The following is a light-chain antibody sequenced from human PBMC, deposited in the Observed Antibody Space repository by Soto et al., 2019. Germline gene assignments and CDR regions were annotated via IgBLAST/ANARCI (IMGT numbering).Light chain of an antibody. CDR1: SSDVGGYNY. V-gene: IGLV2-14*01. CDR2: DVS. J-gene: IGLJ1*01. Sequence: QSVLTQPASVSGSPGQSITISCTGTSSDVGGYNYVSWYQQHPGKAPKLMIYDVSNRPSGVSNRFSGSKSGNTASLTISGLQADDEADYYCSSYPSSRTPYVFGIGTKVTFL. CDR3: SSYPSSRTPYV.